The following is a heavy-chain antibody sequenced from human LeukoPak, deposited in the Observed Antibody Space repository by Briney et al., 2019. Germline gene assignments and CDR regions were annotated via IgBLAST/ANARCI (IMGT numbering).Heavy chain of an antibody. CDR2: IFGSGGST. CDR3: ARDRRYYDYVWGSYRRLPLDY. Sequence: GGSLRLSCAASGFTFSSYAMYWVRQAPGKGLEWVSGIFGSGGSTHYADSVKGRFTISRDNSKNTVYLQMNSLRAEDTAVYYCARDRRYYDYVWGSYRRLPLDYWGQGTLVTVSS. CDR1: GFTFSSYA. J-gene: IGHJ4*02. V-gene: IGHV3-23*01. D-gene: IGHD3-16*02.